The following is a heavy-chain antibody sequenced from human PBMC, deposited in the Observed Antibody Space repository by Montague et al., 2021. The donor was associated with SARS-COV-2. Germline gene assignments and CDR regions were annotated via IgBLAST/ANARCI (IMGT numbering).Heavy chain of an antibody. CDR3: ASAPRYSFGFWAY. V-gene: IGHV4-34*01. CDR2: INQIKYT. Sequence: SETLSFTCAVYGASSSNYYWSWIRQSPGKALEGVGEINQIKYTDYNPSLGSRLTISLDSSKKQFSLKMTSVTAADTAIYYCASAPRYSFGFWAYWGQGTLVSVSS. J-gene: IGHJ4*02. CDR1: GASSSNYY. D-gene: IGHD5-12*01.